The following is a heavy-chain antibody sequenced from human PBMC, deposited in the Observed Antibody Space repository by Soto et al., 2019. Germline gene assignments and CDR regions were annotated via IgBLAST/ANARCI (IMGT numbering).Heavy chain of an antibody. CDR2: FDPEDGET. D-gene: IGHD2-15*01. Sequence: ASVKVSCKVSGYTLTELSMHWVRQAPGKGLEWMGGFDPEDGETIYAQKFQGRVTMTEDTSTDTAYMELSSLRSEDTAVYYCATMAYCSGGSCYSDWFDPSGQGTRVTVAS. J-gene: IGHJ5*02. CDR3: ATMAYCSGGSCYSDWFDP. V-gene: IGHV1-24*01. CDR1: GYTLTELS.